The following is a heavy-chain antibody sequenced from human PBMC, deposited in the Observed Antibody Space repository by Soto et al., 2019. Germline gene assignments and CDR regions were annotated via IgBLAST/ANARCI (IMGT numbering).Heavy chain of an antibody. CDR1: GFTFSDYY. CDR3: AREPRRGYDILTGPHDAFDI. V-gene: IGHV3-11*01. J-gene: IGHJ3*02. Sequence: GGSLRLSCAASGFTFSDYYMSWIRQAPGKGLEWVSYISSSGSTIYYADSVKGRFTISRDNAKNSLYLQMNSLRAEDTAVYYCAREPRRGYDILTGPHDAFDIWGQGTMVTVSS. D-gene: IGHD3-9*01. CDR2: ISSSGSTI.